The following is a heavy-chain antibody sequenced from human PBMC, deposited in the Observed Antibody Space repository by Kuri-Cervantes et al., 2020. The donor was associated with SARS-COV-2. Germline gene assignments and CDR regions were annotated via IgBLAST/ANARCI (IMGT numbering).Heavy chain of an antibody. D-gene: IGHD3-10*01. CDR3: ARDDRAGHFDV. CDR2: VRPDGNSK. CDR1: GFTFTDYW. V-gene: IGHV3-7*03. J-gene: IGHJ3*01. Sequence: GESLKISCAASGFTFTDYWMSWVRLAPGKGLEWAGNVRPDGNSKGYVDAVKGRFTISRDNAKNSLYLQMDSLSAEDTAVYYCARDDRAGHFDVWGQGTMVTVSS.